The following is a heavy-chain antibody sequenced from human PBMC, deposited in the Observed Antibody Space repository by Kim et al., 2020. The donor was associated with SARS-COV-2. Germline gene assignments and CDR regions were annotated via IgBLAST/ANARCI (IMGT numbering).Heavy chain of an antibody. V-gene: IGHV1-3*01. D-gene: IGHD4-17*01. CDR3: AGGSTVTTYWYFDL. J-gene: IGHJ2*01. Sequence: SQKFQGRVTITRDTSASTAYMELSSLRSEDTAVYYCAGGSTVTTYWYFDLWGRGTLVTVSS.